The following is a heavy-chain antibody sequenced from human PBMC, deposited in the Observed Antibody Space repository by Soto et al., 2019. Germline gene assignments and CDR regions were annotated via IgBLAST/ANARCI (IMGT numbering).Heavy chain of an antibody. V-gene: IGHV1-24*01. CDR1: GYTLTELS. Sequence: ASVKVSCKVSGYTLTELSMHWVRQAPGKGLEWMGGFNAEDGETNYAQKFQGRVTMTEDTSTGTAYMEPRSLRSDDTAVYYCARAGVVVPAAMYYYYGMDVWGQGTTVTVSS. CDR2: FNAEDGET. CDR3: ARAGVVVPAAMYYYYGMDV. D-gene: IGHD2-2*01. J-gene: IGHJ6*02.